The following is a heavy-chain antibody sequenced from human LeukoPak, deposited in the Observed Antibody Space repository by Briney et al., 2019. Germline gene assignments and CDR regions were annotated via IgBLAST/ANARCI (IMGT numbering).Heavy chain of an antibody. CDR1: GYTFTSYG. Sequence: ASVKVSCKASGYTFTSYGISWVRQAPGQGLEWMGWISAYNGNTNYAQKLQGRVTMTTDTSTSTAYMELRSLRSDDTAVYYCARVYLYDYGSGSFYYYYYGMDVWGQGTTVTVSS. CDR2: ISAYNGNT. J-gene: IGHJ6*02. CDR3: ARVYLYDYGSGSFYYYYYGMDV. V-gene: IGHV1-18*01. D-gene: IGHD3-10*01.